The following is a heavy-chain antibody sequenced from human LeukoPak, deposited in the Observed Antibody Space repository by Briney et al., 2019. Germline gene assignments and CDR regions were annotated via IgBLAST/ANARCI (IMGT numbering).Heavy chain of an antibody. V-gene: IGHV4-39*07. CDR1: GGSISSSSYY. D-gene: IGHD3-22*01. Sequence: PSETLSLTCTVSGGSISSSSYYWGWMRQPPGMGLEWIGSIYYSGSTYYNPSLKSRVTISVDTSKNQFSLKLSSVTAADTAVYYCAREPGFDSSGYLNWFDPWGQGTLVTVSS. J-gene: IGHJ5*02. CDR2: IYYSGST. CDR3: AREPGFDSSGYLNWFDP.